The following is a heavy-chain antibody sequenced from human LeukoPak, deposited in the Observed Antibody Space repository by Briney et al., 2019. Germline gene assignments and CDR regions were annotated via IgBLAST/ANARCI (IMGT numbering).Heavy chain of an antibody. Sequence: SETLSLTCTVSGGSISSYYWSWIRQPAGKGLEWIGRIYTSGSTNYNPSLKSRVTMSVDTSKNQFSLKLSSVTAADTAVYYCARAGYCSGGSCYYFDYWGQGTLVTVSS. CDR2: IYTSGST. V-gene: IGHV4-4*07. CDR3: ARAGYCSGGSCYYFDY. D-gene: IGHD2-15*01. J-gene: IGHJ4*02. CDR1: GGSISSYY.